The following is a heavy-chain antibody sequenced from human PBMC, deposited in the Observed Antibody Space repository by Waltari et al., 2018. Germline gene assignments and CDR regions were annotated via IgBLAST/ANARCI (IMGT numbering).Heavy chain of an antibody. CDR3: ARDVGYGDYAGWFDP. CDR1: GGSISSGGYS. CDR2: IYHSGST. V-gene: IGHV4-30-2*01. D-gene: IGHD4-17*01. J-gene: IGHJ5*02. Sequence: QLQLQESGSGLVKPSQTLSLTCAVSGGSISSGGYSWSWIRQPPGNGLEWIGYIYHSGSTYYNPSLKSRVTISVDRSKNQFSLKLSSVTAADTAVYYCARDVGYGDYAGWFDPWGQGTLVTVSS.